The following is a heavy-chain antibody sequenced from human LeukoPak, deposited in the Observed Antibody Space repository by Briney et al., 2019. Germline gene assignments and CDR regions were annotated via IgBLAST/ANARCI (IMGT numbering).Heavy chain of an antibody. CDR1: GFTFSSYA. CDR3: AQQVGYCSSGSCYFTY. D-gene: IGHD2-15*01. V-gene: IGHV3-23*01. CDR2: ISGSGGST. J-gene: IGHJ1*01. Sequence: LAGGSLRLSCAASGFTFSSYAMSWVRQAPGKGLEWVSAISGSGGSTYYADSVKGRFTISRDNSKNTLYLQMNSLRAEDTAVYYCAQQVGYCSSGSCYFTYWGQGTLVTVSS.